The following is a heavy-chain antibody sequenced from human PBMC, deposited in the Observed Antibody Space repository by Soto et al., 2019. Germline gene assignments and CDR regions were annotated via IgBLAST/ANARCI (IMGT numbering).Heavy chain of an antibody. CDR3: ARRLRDGYNLNWFDH. CDR2: IYYSGST. CDR1: GCSISSGDYY. V-gene: IGHV4-30-4*01. Sequence: AXETLSLTCTVSGCSISSGDYYWSWIRQPPGKGLEWIGYIYYSGSTYYNPSLKSRVTISVDTSKNQFSLKLSSVTAADTAVYYCARRLRDGYNLNWFDHWGQGTLVTVSS. D-gene: IGHD5-12*01. J-gene: IGHJ5*02.